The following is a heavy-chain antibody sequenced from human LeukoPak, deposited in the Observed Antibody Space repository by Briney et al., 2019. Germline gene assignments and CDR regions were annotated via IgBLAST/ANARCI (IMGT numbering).Heavy chain of an antibody. Sequence: GASVKVSCKASGYTFTSYAMNWVRQAPGQGLEWMGWINPNSGGTNYAQKFQGRVTMTRDTSISTAYMELSRLRSDDTAVYYCARDRDFWSGYYETAYYFDYWGQGTLVTVSS. D-gene: IGHD3-3*01. V-gene: IGHV1-2*02. CDR2: INPNSGGT. CDR1: GYTFTSYA. J-gene: IGHJ4*02. CDR3: ARDRDFWSGYYETAYYFDY.